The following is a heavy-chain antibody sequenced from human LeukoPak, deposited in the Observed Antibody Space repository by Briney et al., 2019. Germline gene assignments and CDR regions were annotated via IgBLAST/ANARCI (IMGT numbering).Heavy chain of an antibody. D-gene: IGHD3-10*01. Sequence: PSETLSLTCAVYGGSFSGYYWSWIRHPPGKGLEWIGEINHSGSTNYNPSLKSRVTISVDTSKNQFSLKLSSVTAADTAVYYCARAPGGHYYGSGSIYYYGMDVWGQGTTVTVSS. CDR1: GGSFSGYY. CDR3: ARAPGGHYYGSGSIYYYGMDV. J-gene: IGHJ6*02. CDR2: INHSGST. V-gene: IGHV4-34*01.